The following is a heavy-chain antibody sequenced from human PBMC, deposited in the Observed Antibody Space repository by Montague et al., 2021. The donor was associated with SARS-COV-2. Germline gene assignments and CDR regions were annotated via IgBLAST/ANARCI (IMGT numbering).Heavy chain of an antibody. D-gene: IGHD2-2*02. CDR1: GGSFSRYY. Sequence: SETLSLTCAVSGGSFSRYYWRWIRQPPGKGLEWIGEISQSGNTKYNPSLQSRVSISLDTSRNQFSLKVSSVTAADTAIYYCARLGDGIVPSPILGLGPYYSFYYMDVWDKGTTVTVSS. CDR2: ISQSGNT. CDR3: ARLGDGIVPSPILGLGPYYSFYYMDV. J-gene: IGHJ6*03. V-gene: IGHV4-34*01.